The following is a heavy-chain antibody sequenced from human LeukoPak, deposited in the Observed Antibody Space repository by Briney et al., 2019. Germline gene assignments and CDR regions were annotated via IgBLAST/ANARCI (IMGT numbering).Heavy chain of an antibody. V-gene: IGHV3-23*01. CDR1: GFTFRSYA. CDR2: ISGSGGSA. J-gene: IGHJ4*02. D-gene: IGHD3-16*01. Sequence: GGSLRLSCAASGFTFRSYAMSWVRQAPGKGLEWVSAISGSGGSAYYADSVKGRFTISRDNSKNTLYLQMNSLTAEDTAVYYCAKRNPFGTHNVMPADNWGQGTLVTVSS. CDR3: AKRNPFGTHNVMPADN.